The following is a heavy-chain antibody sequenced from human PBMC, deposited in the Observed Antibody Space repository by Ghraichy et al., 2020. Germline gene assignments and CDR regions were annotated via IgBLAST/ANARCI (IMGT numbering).Heavy chain of an antibody. CDR1: GGSISSGGYY. CDR2: IYYSGST. V-gene: IGHV4-31*03. Sequence: SETLSLTCTVSGGSISSGGYYWSWIRQHPGKGLEWIGYIYYSGSTYYNPSLKSRVTISVDTSKNQFSLKLSSVTAADTAVYYCARTDYGGNLGGDYYYGMDVWGQGTTVTVSS. J-gene: IGHJ6*02. D-gene: IGHD4-23*01. CDR3: ARTDYGGNLGGDYYYGMDV.